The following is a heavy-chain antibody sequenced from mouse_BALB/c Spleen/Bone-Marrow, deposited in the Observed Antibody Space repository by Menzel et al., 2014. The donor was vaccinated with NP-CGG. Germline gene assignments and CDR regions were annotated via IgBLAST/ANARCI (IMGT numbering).Heavy chain of an antibody. CDR2: INPYNGDT. V-gene: IGHV1-37*01. Sequence: EVQRVESGPELVKPGASVKISCKASGYSFTGYFMNWVKQSHGKSLEWIGRINPYNGDTFYNQKFKGKATLTVDKSPSTAHMELLSXTXEDSAVYYCGXXGXYXXXXXWGQGTSVTXSS. J-gene: IGHJ4*01. CDR1: GYSFTGYF. CDR3: GXXGXYXXXXX.